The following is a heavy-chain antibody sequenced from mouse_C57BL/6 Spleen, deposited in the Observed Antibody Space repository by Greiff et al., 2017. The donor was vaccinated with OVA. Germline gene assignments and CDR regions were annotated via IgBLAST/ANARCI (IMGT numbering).Heavy chain of an antibody. CDR3: VRHGGSFDY. CDR1: GFSFNTYA. J-gene: IGHJ2*01. Sequence: DVMLVESGGGLVQPKGSLKLSCAASGFSFNTYAMNWVRQAPGKGLEWVARIRSKSNNYATYYADSVKDRFTISRDDSESMLYLQMNNLKTEDTAMYYCVRHGGSFDYWGQGTTLTVSS. CDR2: IRSKSNNYAT. V-gene: IGHV10-1*01.